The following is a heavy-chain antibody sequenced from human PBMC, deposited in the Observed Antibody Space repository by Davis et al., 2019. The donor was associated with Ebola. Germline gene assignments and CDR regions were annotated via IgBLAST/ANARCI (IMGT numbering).Heavy chain of an antibody. CDR2: IYHSGST. CDR3: ARGDYYGSGSFDY. V-gene: IGHV4-30-2*01. D-gene: IGHD3-10*01. Sequence: SETLSLTCAVSGGSISSGGYSWSWIRQPPGKGLEWIGYIYHSGSTYYNPSLKSRVTISVDRFKNQFSLKLSSVTAADTAVYYCARGDYYGSGSFDYWGQGTLVTVSS. CDR1: GGSISSGGYS. J-gene: IGHJ4*02.